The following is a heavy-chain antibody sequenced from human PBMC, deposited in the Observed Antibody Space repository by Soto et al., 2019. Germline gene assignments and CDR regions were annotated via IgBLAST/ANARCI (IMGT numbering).Heavy chain of an antibody. Sequence: QLQLQESGPGLVKPSETLSLTCTVSGGSISSSSNYWGWIGQPPGKGLEWIGNIHYSGSTYYNPSLKSRVTISVDTSTNQFSLKLSSVIAAGTAVYYCARLRDYYYMDVWGKGTTVTVSS. J-gene: IGHJ6*03. CDR3: ARLRDYYYMDV. CDR2: IHYSGST. CDR1: GGSISSSSNY. V-gene: IGHV4-39*01.